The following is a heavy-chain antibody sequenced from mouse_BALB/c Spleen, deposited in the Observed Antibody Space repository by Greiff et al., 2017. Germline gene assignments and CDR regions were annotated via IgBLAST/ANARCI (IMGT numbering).Heavy chain of an antibody. J-gene: IGHJ1*01. D-gene: IGHD4-1*01. CDR1: GFSLSTSGMS. Sequence: QVTLKVSGPGILQPSQTLSLTCSFSGFSLSTSGMSVGWIRQPSGKGLEWLAHIWWNDDKYYNPALKSRLTISKDTSNNQVFLKIASVVTADTATYYCARHGSWYFDVWGAGTTVTVAS. V-gene: IGHV8-8*01. CDR3: ARHGSWYFDV. CDR2: IWWNDDK.